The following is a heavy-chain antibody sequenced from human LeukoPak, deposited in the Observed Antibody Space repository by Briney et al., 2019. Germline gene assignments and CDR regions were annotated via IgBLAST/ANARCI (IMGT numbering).Heavy chain of an antibody. V-gene: IGHV3-23*01. D-gene: IGHD1-1*01. Sequence: GGSLRLSCAASGFTFSSYAMSWVRQAPGKGLEWVSAISGSGGSTYYADSVKGRFTISRDNSKNTLYLRMNSLRAEDTAVYYCARDVYNMGDYWGQGTLVTVSS. J-gene: IGHJ4*02. CDR3: ARDVYNMGDY. CDR2: ISGSGGST. CDR1: GFTFSSYA.